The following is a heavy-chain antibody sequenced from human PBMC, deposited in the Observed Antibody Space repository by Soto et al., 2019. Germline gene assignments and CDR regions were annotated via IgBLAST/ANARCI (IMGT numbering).Heavy chain of an antibody. CDR3: ARDRDRGDYYYYYRDV. CDR1: GYPFSDYA. CDR2: INAGNGNT. J-gene: IGHJ6*03. V-gene: IGHV1-3*01. D-gene: IGHD3-10*01. Sequence: QVHLVQSGAEVKKPGASVKISCEASGYPFSDYAIHWVRQAPGQRLEWMGRINAGNGNTEYSQPFQGRLTITGDSSARTAFMELGSLTSDDSAVYYCARDRDRGDYYYYYRDVWGRGTTVIVSS.